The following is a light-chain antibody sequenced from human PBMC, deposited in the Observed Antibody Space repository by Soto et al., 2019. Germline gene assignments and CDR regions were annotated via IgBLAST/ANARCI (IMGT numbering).Light chain of an antibody. CDR2: DAS. J-gene: IGKJ1*01. Sequence: EIVLTQSPATLSLSPGERATLSCRASQSVSSYLAWYQQKPGQAPRLLIYDASNRATGIPARFSGSGSGTDFTLTISSLESFDFAVYDYQHRHYLPPPFAQGLDVEIK. V-gene: IGKV3-11*01. CDR3: QHRHYLPPP. CDR1: QSVSSY.